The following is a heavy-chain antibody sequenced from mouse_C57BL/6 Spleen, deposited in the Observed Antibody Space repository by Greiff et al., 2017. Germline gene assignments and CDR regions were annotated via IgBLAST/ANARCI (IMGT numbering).Heavy chain of an antibody. CDR2: IYPGGGYT. CDR1: GYTFTNYW. D-gene: IGHD2-10*01. Sequence: VKLVESGAELVRPGTSVKMSCKASGYTFTNYWIGWAKPRPGHGLEWIGDIYPGGGYTNYNEKFKGKATLTADKSSSTAYMQFSSLTSEDSAIYYCARGAPYYGSFDYWGQGTTLTVAS. CDR3: ARGAPYYGSFDY. J-gene: IGHJ2*01. V-gene: IGHV1-63*01.